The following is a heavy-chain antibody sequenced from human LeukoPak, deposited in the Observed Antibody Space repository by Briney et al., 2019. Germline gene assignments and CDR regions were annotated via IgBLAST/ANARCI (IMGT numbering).Heavy chain of an antibody. D-gene: IGHD3-10*01. CDR2: ISAYNGNT. V-gene: IGHV1-18*01. CDR3: ARDRPSGSYYPDAFDI. Sequence: ASVKVSCKASGYTFTSYGISWVRQAPGQGLEWMGWISAYNGNTNYAQKLQGRVTMTTDTSTSTAYMELRSPRSDDTAVYYCARDRPSGSYYPDAFDIWGQGTMVTVSS. J-gene: IGHJ3*02. CDR1: GYTFTSYG.